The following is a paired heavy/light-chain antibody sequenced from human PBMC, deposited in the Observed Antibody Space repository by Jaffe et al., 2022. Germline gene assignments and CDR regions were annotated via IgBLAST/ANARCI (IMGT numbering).Light chain of an antibody. J-gene: IGKJ4*01. CDR3: QQSFNTPPVT. CDR1: QSIANY. V-gene: IGKV1-39*01. Sequence: DIQMTQSPSSLSASVGDRVTITCRASQSIANYLNWYQQKPGKAPKLLIYAASSLQRGVPSRFSGSVSGTQFSLTINSLQPEDFGTYYCQQSFNTPPVTFGGGTKVEIK. CDR2: AAS.
Heavy chain of an antibody. V-gene: IGHV4-39*01. CDR3: TGHQPCRGGSCYPRGGLY. CDR2: IYYSGTT. CDR1: GDSINTNAYY. Sequence: QLQESGPGLVKPSETLSLTCTVSGDSINTNAYYWDWIRQPPGKGLEWIASIYYSGTTYYNSSLKSRVTIAVDTTKNQFSLKLSSVTAADTAIYFCTGHQPCRGGSCYPRGGLYWGQGTPVTVSS. D-gene: IGHD2-15*01. J-gene: IGHJ4*02.